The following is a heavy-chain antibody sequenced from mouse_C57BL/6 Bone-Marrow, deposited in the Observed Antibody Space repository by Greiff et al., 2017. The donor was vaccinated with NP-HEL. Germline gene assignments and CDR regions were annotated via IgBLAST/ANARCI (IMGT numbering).Heavy chain of an antibody. CDR2: IHPNSGST. V-gene: IGHV1-64*01. CDR1: GYTFTSYW. Sequence: QVQLKQSGAELVKPGASVKLSCKASGYTFTSYWMHWVKQRPGQGLEWIGMIHPNSGSTNYNEKFKGKATLTVDKSSSTAYMQLSSLTSEDSAVYYCARLDSSGAWFAYWGQGTLVTVSA. CDR3: ARLDSSGAWFAY. D-gene: IGHD3-2*02. J-gene: IGHJ3*01.